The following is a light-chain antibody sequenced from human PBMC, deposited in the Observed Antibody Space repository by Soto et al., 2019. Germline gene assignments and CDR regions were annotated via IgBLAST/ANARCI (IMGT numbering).Light chain of an antibody. CDR2: DAS. Sequence: ENVMTQSPATLSLSPGERATLSCRASQSVSTFLAWYQQKPGQAPRLLIYDASNRATGIPARFSGSGSGTEFTLTITSLQSEDFAVYYCQQYDKWPRTFGQGTKVDI. V-gene: IGKV3D-15*01. CDR1: QSVSTF. J-gene: IGKJ1*01. CDR3: QQYDKWPRT.